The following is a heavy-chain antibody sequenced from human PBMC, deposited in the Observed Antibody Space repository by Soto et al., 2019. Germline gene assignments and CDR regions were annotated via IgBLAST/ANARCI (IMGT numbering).Heavy chain of an antibody. Sequence: QVELVQSGAEVRKPGASVKVSCEASGYTFTSYDIYWVRQATGQGLEWMGWMNPNTGNSGYAQKFQGRVTMTSDTSISTAHMELSSLRSGDTAVYYCARRAETNGWNGFGADKYYFDVWGQGTLVTVSS. CDR3: ARRAETNGWNGFGADKYYFDV. V-gene: IGHV1-8*01. D-gene: IGHD1-1*01. CDR2: MNPNTGNS. J-gene: IGHJ4*02. CDR1: GYTFTSYD.